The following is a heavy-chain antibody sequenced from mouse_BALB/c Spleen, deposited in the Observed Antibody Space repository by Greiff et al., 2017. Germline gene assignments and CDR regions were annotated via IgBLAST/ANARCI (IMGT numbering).Heavy chain of an antibody. CDR3: ARDGYGSFAY. J-gene: IGHJ3*01. CDR2: ISSGGST. D-gene: IGHD1-1*01. CDR1: GFTFSSYA. Sequence: EVKLMESGGGLVKPGGSLKLSCAASGFTFSSYAMSWVRQTPEKRLEWVASISSGGSTYYPDSVKGRFTISRDNARNILYLQMSSLRSEDTAMYYCARDGYGSFAYWGQGTLVTVSA. V-gene: IGHV5-6-5*01.